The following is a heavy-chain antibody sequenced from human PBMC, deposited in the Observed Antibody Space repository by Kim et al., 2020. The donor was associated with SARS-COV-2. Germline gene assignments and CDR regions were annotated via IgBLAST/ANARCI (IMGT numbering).Heavy chain of an antibody. CDR3: ARDGRYYGMDV. J-gene: IGHJ6*02. V-gene: IGHV3-30*01. Sequence: KKDYAESVKGRFTISRDKSKNTLYLQMNSLRTEDTAVYYCARDGRYYGMDVWGQGTTVTVSS. CDR2: KK.